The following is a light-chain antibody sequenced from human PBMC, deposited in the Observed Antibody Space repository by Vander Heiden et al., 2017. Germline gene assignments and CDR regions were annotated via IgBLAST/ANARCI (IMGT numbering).Light chain of an antibody. Sequence: EIVLTQSPATLSLSPGERATLSCRASQSVSNYLAWYQHKPGQAPRLLIYDASNRAAGIPARFSGSGSGTDFTLTISSLEPEDFAVYYCQQLSNGPPKVTFGGGTKVEIQ. CDR2: DAS. CDR3: QQLSNGPPKVT. V-gene: IGKV3-11*01. J-gene: IGKJ4*01. CDR1: QSVSNY.